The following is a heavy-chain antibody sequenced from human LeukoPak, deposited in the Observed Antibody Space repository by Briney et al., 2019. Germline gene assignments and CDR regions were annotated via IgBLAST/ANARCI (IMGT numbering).Heavy chain of an antibody. J-gene: IGHJ4*02. D-gene: IGHD2-2*01. V-gene: IGHV3-23*01. CDR3: TRASRSTDH. CDR2: LSGSGGDT. CDR1: GFTFSSYA. Sequence: GGSLRLSCAASGFTFSSYAMSWVRQAPGKGLEWVSSLSGSGGDTYYADSVKGRFTISRDNSKNTVYLQMNSLRADDTAVYYCTRASRSTDHWGQGALVTVSS.